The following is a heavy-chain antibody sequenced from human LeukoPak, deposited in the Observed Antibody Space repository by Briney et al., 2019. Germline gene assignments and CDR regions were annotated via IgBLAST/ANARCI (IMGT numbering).Heavy chain of an antibody. CDR3: ASIQYLYTNEYFPY. CDR1: GGAITSGTYY. V-gene: IGHV4-39*01. D-gene: IGHD2-8*01. Sequence: SETLSLTCSVSGGAITSGTYYWGWIRQFPGRGLEWIGSTYYRGSTYYNPSLKSRVTISVDSSKNQVSLRLDSVTAADTAFYYCASIQYLYTNEYFPYWGQGTLVTVSS. J-gene: IGHJ1*01. CDR2: TYYRGST.